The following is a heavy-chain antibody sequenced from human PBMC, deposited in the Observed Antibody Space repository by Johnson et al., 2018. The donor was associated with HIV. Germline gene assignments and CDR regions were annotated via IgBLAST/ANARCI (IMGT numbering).Heavy chain of an antibody. CDR3: SRPRGASSSPDSFDL. J-gene: IGHJ3*01. V-gene: IGHV3-30-3*01. CDR2: ISDDGSNK. Sequence: QVQLVESGGGVVQPGRSLRLSCAASGFSFSRYVMHWVRQAPGKGLEWVAVISDDGSNKYYGDSVKGRFTISRDSSKNTLYLQMNSLRVEDTAVYYCSRPRGASSSPDSFDLWGQGTMVTVSS. CDR1: GFSFSRYV. D-gene: IGHD6-13*01.